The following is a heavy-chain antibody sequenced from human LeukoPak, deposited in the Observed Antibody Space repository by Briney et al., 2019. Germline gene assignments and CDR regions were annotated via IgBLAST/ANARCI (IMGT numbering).Heavy chain of an antibody. Sequence: PGGSLRLSCAASGFTFSSYAMHWVRQAPGKGLEWVAFIRYDGSNKYYADSVKGRFTISRDNSKNTLYLQMNSLRAEDTAVYYCAKGCIAAAGNYFDYWGQGTLVTVSS. V-gene: IGHV3-30*02. CDR3: AKGCIAAAGNYFDY. CDR2: IRYDGSNK. D-gene: IGHD6-13*01. CDR1: GFTFSSYA. J-gene: IGHJ4*02.